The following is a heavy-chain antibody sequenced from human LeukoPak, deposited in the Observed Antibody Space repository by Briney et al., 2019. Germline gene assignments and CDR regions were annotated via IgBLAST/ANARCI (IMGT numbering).Heavy chain of an antibody. Sequence: GGSLRLSCAASGFAFSSDAMSWVRQAPGKGLEWVSLIRGDNSIIEYADSVRGRFTISRDNSKNTLYLQMNSLRAEDTAVYYCAKGRFTSSTFDYWGQGTLVTVSS. V-gene: IGHV3-23*01. J-gene: IGHJ4*02. CDR3: AKGRFTSSTFDY. D-gene: IGHD2-2*01. CDR1: GFAFSSDA. CDR2: IRGDNSII.